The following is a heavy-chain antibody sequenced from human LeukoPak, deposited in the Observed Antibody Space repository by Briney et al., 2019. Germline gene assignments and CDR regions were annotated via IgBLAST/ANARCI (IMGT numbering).Heavy chain of an antibody. CDR2: VYINGNT. CDR3: TRGVDMTTIFDQ. D-gene: IGHD5-24*01. CDR1: GGSISTYY. V-gene: IGHV4-4*08. Sequence: PSETLSLTCTLSGGSISTYYWNWIRQPPGKGLEWIGYVYINGNTNYNPSFQSRVTISVDTSKNQFSLKLNSVTDGDTAVYYCTRGVDMTTIFDQWGQGTLVTVSS. J-gene: IGHJ4*02.